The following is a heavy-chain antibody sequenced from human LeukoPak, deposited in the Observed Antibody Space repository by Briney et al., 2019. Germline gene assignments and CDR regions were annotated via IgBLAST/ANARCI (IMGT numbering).Heavy chain of an antibody. J-gene: IGHJ4*02. CDR3: ARDRVPAADY. CDR1: GGSMTSYY. Sequence: SETLSLTCTVSGGSMTSYYWSWIRQPPGKGLEWIGCIYYSGSINYNPSLKSRVTISIDTSKNQFSLKLTSVTAEDTAVYYCARDRVPAADYWGRGTLVTVSS. V-gene: IGHV4-59*01. D-gene: IGHD2-2*01. CDR2: IYYSGSI.